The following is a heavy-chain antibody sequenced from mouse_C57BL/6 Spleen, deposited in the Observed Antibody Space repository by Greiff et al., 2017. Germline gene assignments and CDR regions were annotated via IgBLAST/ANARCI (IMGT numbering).Heavy chain of an antibody. V-gene: IGHV14-2*01. J-gene: IGHJ3*01. CDR1: GFNITDYY. CDR3: ARPWDGPWFAY. D-gene: IGHD4-1*01. CDR2: IDPEDGET. Sequence: EVQLQQSGAELVKPGASVKLSCTASGFNITDYYMHWVKQRTEQGLEWIGRIDPEDGETKYAPKFQGKATITADTSSNTAYLQLSSLTSEDTAVYYCARPWDGPWFAYWGQGTLVTVSA.